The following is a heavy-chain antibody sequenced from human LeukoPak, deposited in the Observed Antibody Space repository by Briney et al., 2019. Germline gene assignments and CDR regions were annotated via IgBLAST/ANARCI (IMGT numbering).Heavy chain of an antibody. D-gene: IGHD6-19*01. CDR3: AKTGYSSGWYRIWDY. Sequence: PGGSLRLSCAASGFTFSSYEMNWVRQAPGKGLEWVSYISSSGSTIYYADSVKGRFTISRDNAKNSLYLQMNSLRAEDTALYYCAKTGYSSGWYRIWDYWGQGTLVTVSS. J-gene: IGHJ4*02. CDR1: GFTFSSYE. V-gene: IGHV3-48*03. CDR2: ISSSGSTI.